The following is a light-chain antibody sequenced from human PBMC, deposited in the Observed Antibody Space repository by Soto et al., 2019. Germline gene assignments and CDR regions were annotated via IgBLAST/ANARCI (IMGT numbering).Light chain of an antibody. CDR1: QSVSSN. J-gene: IGKJ4*01. Sequence: VMTQSPDIVSVSPGERATLSCRASQSVSSNLAWYQQKPGQAPRLLISGTSTRAAGIPARFIGDRSVTDFTLTISSLQSEDLGVYYCQQYNDGIAFGGGTKVEIK. V-gene: IGKV3-15*01. CDR3: QQYNDGIA. CDR2: GTS.